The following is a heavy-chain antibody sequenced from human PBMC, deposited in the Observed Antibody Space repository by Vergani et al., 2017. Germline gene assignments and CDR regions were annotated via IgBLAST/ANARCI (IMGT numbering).Heavy chain of an antibody. CDR3: ARDRHDYYDSSGYYPFDY. D-gene: IGHD3-22*01. V-gene: IGHV3-21*01. CDR2: ISSSSSYI. Sequence: VQLVESGGGVVQPGTSLRLSCAASGFIFKNHGMQWVREAPGKGLEWVSSISSSSSYIYYADSVKGRFTISRDNAKNSLYLQMNSLRAEDTAVYYCARDRHDYYDSSGYYPFDYWGQGTLVTVSS. J-gene: IGHJ4*02. CDR1: GFIFKNHG.